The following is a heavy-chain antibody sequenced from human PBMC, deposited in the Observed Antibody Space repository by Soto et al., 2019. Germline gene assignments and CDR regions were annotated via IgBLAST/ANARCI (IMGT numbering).Heavy chain of an antibody. Sequence: QLQLQESGPGLVKPSETLSFTCTVSGGSISSSSYYWGWIRQPPGKGLEWIGSIYYSGSTYYNPSLKSRVTISVDTSKNQFSLKLSSVTAADTAVYYCASQGYYYGMDVWGQGTTVTVSS. V-gene: IGHV4-39*01. CDR3: ASQGYYYGMDV. J-gene: IGHJ6*02. CDR1: GGSISSSSYY. CDR2: IYYSGST.